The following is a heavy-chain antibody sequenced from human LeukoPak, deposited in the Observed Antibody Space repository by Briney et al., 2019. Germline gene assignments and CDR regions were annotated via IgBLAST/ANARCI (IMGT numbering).Heavy chain of an antibody. CDR2: IYPSGDST. D-gene: IGHD6-19*01. CDR1: GFTFGSFS. Sequence: AGGSLRLSCAASGFTFGSFSMNWVRQAPGEGLEWVSAIYPSGDSTYYADSVKGRFTISRDNSRNTLYLQMHSLSAEDTAVYYCAKDVKPDSGRDVDYWGQGTLVTVSS. CDR3: AKDVKPDSGRDVDY. V-gene: IGHV3-23*01. J-gene: IGHJ4*02.